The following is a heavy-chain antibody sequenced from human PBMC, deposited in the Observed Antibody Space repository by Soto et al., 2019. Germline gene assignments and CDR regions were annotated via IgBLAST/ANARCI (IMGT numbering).Heavy chain of an antibody. V-gene: IGHV3-33*01. J-gene: IGHJ6*02. Sequence: GSLRLSCAASGFTFSSYGMHWVRQAPGKGLEWVAVIWYDGSNKYYADSVKGRFTISRDNSKNTLYLQMNSLRAEDTAVYYCAREGTDETYYYYGMDVWGQGTTVTVSS. CDR3: AREGTDETYYYYGMDV. CDR2: IWYDGSNK. D-gene: IGHD1-1*01. CDR1: GFTFSSYG.